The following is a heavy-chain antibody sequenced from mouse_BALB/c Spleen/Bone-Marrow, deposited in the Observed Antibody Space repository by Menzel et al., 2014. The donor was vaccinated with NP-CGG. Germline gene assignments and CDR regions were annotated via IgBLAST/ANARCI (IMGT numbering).Heavy chain of an antibody. D-gene: IGHD2-4*01. CDR1: GYAFSSFW. J-gene: IGHJ2*01. CDR3: ARDDYGPDY. CDR2: IYPGDGET. Sequence: QVHLQQPGAELVRPGSSVKISCKASGYAFSSFWMNWVKQRPGQGLEWIGQIYPGDGETNYNGKFKGKATLTADKSSSTAYMQLSSLTSEDSAVYFCARDDYGPDYWGQGTTLTVSS. V-gene: IGHV1-80*01.